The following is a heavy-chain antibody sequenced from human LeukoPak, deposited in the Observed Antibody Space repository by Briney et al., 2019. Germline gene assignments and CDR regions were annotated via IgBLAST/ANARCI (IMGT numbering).Heavy chain of an antibody. Sequence: SETLSLTCSVSGGSISSSSYYWGWIRQPPGKGLEWIGSIYYSGSTYYNPSLKSRVTISVDTSKNQFSLKLSSVTAADTAVYYCARDFWSGYSLDWFDPWGQGTLVTVSS. V-gene: IGHV4-39*02. J-gene: IGHJ5*02. CDR2: IYYSGST. D-gene: IGHD3-3*01. CDR1: GGSISSSSYY. CDR3: ARDFWSGYSLDWFDP.